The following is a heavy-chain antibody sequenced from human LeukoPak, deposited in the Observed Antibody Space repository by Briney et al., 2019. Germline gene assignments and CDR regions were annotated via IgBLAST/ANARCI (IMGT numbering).Heavy chain of an antibody. J-gene: IGHJ3*02. CDR3: ARDRDDAFDI. CDR2: ISYDGSNK. Sequence: GGSLRLSCAASGFTFSSYAMHWVRQAPGKGLERVAVISYDGSNKYYADSVKGRFTISRDNSKNTLYLQMNSLRAEDTAVYYCARDRDDAFDIWGQGTMVTVSS. V-gene: IGHV3-30-3*01. CDR1: GFTFSSYA.